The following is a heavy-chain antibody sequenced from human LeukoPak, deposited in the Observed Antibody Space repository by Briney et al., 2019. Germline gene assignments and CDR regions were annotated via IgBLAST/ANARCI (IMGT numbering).Heavy chain of an antibody. V-gene: IGHV3-64D*06. CDR3: VKDTHYDNSGYYSRFDY. Sequence: PGGSLRLSCSASGFTFSSYAMHWVRQAPGKGLEYASAISSNGGSTYYADSVKGRFTISRDNSKNTLYLQMSSLRAEDTAVYYCVKDTHYDNSGYYSRFDYWGQGTLVTVSS. J-gene: IGHJ4*02. CDR2: ISSNGGST. CDR1: GFTFSSYA. D-gene: IGHD3-22*01.